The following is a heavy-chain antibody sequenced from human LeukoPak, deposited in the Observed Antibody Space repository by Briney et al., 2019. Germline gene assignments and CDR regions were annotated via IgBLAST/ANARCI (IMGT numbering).Heavy chain of an antibody. V-gene: IGHV3-30-3*01. D-gene: IGHD6-13*01. CDR2: ISNDGTNM. J-gene: IGHJ4*02. CDR1: GFTFSTYV. CDR3: ARDTGSQDSSSWYGAVDY. Sequence: PGGSLRLSCAASGFTFSTYVMHWVRQAPGKGLEWLGVISNDGTNMYYADSVKGRFTISRDNSKKTLYLQVNSLRVEDTALYYCARDTGSQDSSSWYGAVDYWGQGTLLTVSS.